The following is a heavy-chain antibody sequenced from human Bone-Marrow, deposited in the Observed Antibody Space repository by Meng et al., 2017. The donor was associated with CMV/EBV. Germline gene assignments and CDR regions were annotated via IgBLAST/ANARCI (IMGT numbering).Heavy chain of an antibody. D-gene: IGHD2-2*02. CDR2: IYHSGST. V-gene: IGHV4-39*07. Sequence: SETLSLTCTVSGGSISSSSYYWGWIRQPPGKGLEWIGSIYHSGSTYYNPSLKSRVTISVDTSKNQFSLKLSSVTAADTAVYYCASLHGYCSSTSCYTPWGQGTRVTVSS. CDR1: GGSISSSSYY. J-gene: IGHJ3*01. CDR3: ASLHGYCSSTSCYTP.